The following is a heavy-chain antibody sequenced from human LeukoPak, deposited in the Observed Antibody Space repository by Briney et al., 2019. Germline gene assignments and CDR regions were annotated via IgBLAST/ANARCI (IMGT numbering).Heavy chain of an antibody. V-gene: IGHV3-30*02. Sequence: GGSLRLSCAASAFTFSSYGMQWVRQAPGKGLELVSFIRYDGSIKYYVDSVKGRFTISRDNSKNTLYLQMNSLRTEDTAVYYCARDKMAVRPGWFDPWGQGTLVTVSS. CDR1: AFTFSSYG. CDR2: IRYDGSIK. D-gene: IGHD6-6*01. CDR3: ARDKMAVRPGWFDP. J-gene: IGHJ5*02.